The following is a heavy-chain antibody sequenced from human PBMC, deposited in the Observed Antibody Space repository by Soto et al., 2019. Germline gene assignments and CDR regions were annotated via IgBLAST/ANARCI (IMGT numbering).Heavy chain of an antibody. CDR1: GFTFSDYY. Sequence: GSLRLSCAASGFTFSDYYIHWIRRAPGKGLEWISYISGNGEVIQYAASARGRFIISRDNAENSVYLEMESLRDEDTALYYCARDVDADFRTDFDYWGRGTLVTVS. CDR3: ARDVDADFRTDFDY. J-gene: IGHJ4*02. V-gene: IGHV3-11*01. D-gene: IGHD4-17*01. CDR2: ISGNGEVI.